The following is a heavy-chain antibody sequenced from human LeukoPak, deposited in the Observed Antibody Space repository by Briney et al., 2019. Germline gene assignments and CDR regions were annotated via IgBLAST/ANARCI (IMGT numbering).Heavy chain of an antibody. V-gene: IGHV4-4*07. J-gene: IGHJ2*01. CDR2: IYTSGST. CDR1: GGSISSYY. CDR3: ARDQPHWYFDL. Sequence: SETLLPCTVSGGSISSYYWSWIRQPAGKGLAWIGRIYTSGSTNYNPSLKSRVTMSVDTSKNQFSLKLSSVTAADTAVYYCARDQPHWYFDLWGRGTLVTVSS.